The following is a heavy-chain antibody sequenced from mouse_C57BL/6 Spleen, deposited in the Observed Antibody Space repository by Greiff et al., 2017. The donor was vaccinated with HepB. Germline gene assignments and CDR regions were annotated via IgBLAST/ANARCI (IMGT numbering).Heavy chain of an antibody. CDR1: GYTFTDYY. V-gene: IGHV1-26*01. D-gene: IGHD1-1*01. Sequence: EVQLQQSGPELVKPGASVKISCKASGYTFTDYYMNWVKQSHGKSLEWIGDINPNNGGTSYNQKFKGKATLTVDKSSSTAYMELRSLTSEDSAVYYCARREDYYGSSYDAMDYWGQGTSVTVSS. CDR2: INPNNGGT. J-gene: IGHJ4*01. CDR3: ARREDYYGSSYDAMDY.